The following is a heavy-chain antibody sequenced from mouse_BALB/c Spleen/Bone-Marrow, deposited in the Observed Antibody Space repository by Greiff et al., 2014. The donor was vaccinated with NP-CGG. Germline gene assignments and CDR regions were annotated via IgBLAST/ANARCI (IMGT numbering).Heavy chain of an antibody. CDR2: ISSGGSNT. CDR3: ARHQRYYAMDY. V-gene: IGHV5-6*01. Sequence: EVMLVESGGDLVKPGGSLKLSCAASGFTFSSYGMSWGRQTPDKRLEWVATISSGGSNTYYPDSVKGRFTFSRDNAKNTLYLQMSSLKSEDTAMYYCARHQRYYAMDYWGQGTSVTVSS. CDR1: GFTFSSYG. J-gene: IGHJ4*01.